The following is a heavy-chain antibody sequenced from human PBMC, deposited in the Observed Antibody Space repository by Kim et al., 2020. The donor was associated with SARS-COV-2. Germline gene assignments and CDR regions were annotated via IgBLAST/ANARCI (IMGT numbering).Heavy chain of an antibody. CDR1: GFTFSSYW. Sequence: GGSLRLSCAASGFTFSSYWMSWVRQAPGKGLEWVANIKQDGSEKYYVDSVKGRFTISRDNAKNSLYLQMNSLRAEDTAVYYCAREGETYYYDSSGYYYEYYFDYWGQGTLVTVSS. CDR3: AREGETYYYDSSGYYYEYYFDY. D-gene: IGHD3-22*01. V-gene: IGHV3-7*03. CDR2: IKQDGSEK. J-gene: IGHJ4*02.